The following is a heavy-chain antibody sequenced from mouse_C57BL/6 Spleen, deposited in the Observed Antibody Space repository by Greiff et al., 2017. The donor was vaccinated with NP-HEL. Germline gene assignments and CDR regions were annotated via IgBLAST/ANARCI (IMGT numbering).Heavy chain of an antibody. CDR2: LYPGPGDT. Sequence: QSGAELVRPGASVKMSCKASGYTFTSYNMHWVKQTPRQGLEWIGALYPGPGDTSYNQKFKGKATLTVDKSSSTAYMQLSSLTSEDSAVYFCARREDDYEYYFDYWGQGTTLTVSS. V-gene: IGHV1-12*01. J-gene: IGHJ2*01. CDR1: GYTFTSYN. D-gene: IGHD2-4*01. CDR3: ARREDDYEYYFDY.